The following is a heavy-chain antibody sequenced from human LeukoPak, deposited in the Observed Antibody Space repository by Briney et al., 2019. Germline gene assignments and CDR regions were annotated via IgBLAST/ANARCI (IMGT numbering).Heavy chain of an antibody. D-gene: IGHD2-2*01. CDR2: IWYDGSNK. V-gene: IGHV3-33*01. Sequence: GGSLRLSCAASGFTFSSYGMHWVRQAPGKGLEWVAVIWYDGSNKYYADSVKGRFTISRDNSKNTLYLQMNSLRAEDTAVYYCARAEGYSSSTSCYWWFDPWGQGTLVTVSS. CDR1: GFTFSSYG. CDR3: ARAEGYSSSTSCYWWFDP. J-gene: IGHJ5*02.